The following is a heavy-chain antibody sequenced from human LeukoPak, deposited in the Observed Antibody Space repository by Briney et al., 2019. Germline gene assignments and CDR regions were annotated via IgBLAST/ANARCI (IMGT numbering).Heavy chain of an antibody. V-gene: IGHV4-59*01. D-gene: IGHD6-13*01. J-gene: IGHJ5*02. CDR3: ARAEQLGWFDP. CDR2: IYYSGST. Sequence: KPSETPAPPCTVSGGSLSSYYWSLIPQPPREGPEWIGYIYYSGSTNYNPSLKSRVTISVDTSKNQFSLKLSSVTAADTAVYYCARAEQLGWFDPWGQGTLVTVSS. CDR1: GGSLSSYY.